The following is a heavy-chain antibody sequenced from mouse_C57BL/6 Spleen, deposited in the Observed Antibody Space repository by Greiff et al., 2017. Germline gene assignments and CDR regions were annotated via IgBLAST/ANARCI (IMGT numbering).Heavy chain of an antibody. J-gene: IGHJ1*03. CDR1: GYTFTSYW. CDR2: IDPNSGGT. Sequence: QVQLQQPGAELVKPGASVKLSCKASGYTFTSYWMHWVKQRPGRGLEWIGRIDPNSGGTKYNEKFKSKATLTVDTPSSTAYMQIRSLTSEDSAVYYCARWPYYYGSSDDWYFDVWGTGATVTVSS. CDR3: ARWPYYYGSSDDWYFDV. D-gene: IGHD1-1*01. V-gene: IGHV1-72*01.